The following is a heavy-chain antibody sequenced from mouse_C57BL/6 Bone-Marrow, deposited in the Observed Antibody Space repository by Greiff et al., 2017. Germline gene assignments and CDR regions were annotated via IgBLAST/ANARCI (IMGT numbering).Heavy chain of an antibody. CDR1: GFTFSDYY. J-gene: IGHJ2*01. D-gene: IGHD2-5*01. V-gene: IGHV5-16*01. CDR2: INYDGSST. CDR3: ARSSNPYFDY. Sequence: EVQLQESEGGLVQPGSSMKLSCKASGFTFSDYYMAWVRQVPEKGLEWVANINYDGSSTYYLDSLKSRFIISRDNAKNILYLQMSSLKSEDTATYYCARSSNPYFDYWGQGTTLTVSS.